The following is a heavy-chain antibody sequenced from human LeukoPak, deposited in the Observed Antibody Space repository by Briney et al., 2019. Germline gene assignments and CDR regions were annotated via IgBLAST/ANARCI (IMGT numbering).Heavy chain of an antibody. Sequence: SETLSLTCTVSGGSISSYYWSWIRQPPGKGLEWIGYIYYSGSTNYNPSLKSRVTISVDTPKNQFSLKLSYVTAADTAVYYCARSTGYSSGWYVSWFDYWGQGTLVTVSS. CDR2: IYYSGST. J-gene: IGHJ4*02. CDR1: GGSISSYY. V-gene: IGHV4-59*08. D-gene: IGHD6-19*01. CDR3: ARSTGYSSGWYVSWFDY.